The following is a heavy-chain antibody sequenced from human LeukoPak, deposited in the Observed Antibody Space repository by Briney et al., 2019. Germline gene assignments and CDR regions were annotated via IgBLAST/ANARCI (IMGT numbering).Heavy chain of an antibody. CDR1: GGSISSYY. CDR3: ARDQYGDGYFDY. V-gene: IGHV4-59*01. J-gene: IGHJ4*02. CDR2: IYYSGST. D-gene: IGHD4-17*01. Sequence: SETLSLTCTVSGGSISSYYWSWIRQPPGKGLEWIGYIYYSGSTNYNPSLKSRVTISVDTSKNQFSLKLSSVTAADTAVYYCARDQYGDGYFDYWGQGTLVTVSS.